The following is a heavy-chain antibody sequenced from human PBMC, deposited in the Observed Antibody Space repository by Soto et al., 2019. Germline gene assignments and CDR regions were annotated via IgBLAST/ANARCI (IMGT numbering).Heavy chain of an antibody. Sequence: SETLSLTCAVYGGSFSVYYWSWIRQPPGKGLEWIGEINHSGSTNYNPSLKSRVTISVDTSKNQFSLKLSSVTAADKAVYYCARGRVSSSSLDYWGQGTLVTVSS. V-gene: IGHV4-34*01. CDR1: GGSFSVYY. CDR3: ARGRVSSSSLDY. D-gene: IGHD6-6*01. J-gene: IGHJ4*02. CDR2: INHSGST.